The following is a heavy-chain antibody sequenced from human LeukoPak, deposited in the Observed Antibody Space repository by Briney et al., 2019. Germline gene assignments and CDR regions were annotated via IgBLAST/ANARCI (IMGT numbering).Heavy chain of an antibody. D-gene: IGHD6-13*01. Sequence: PGGSLRLSCAASGFTFSSYEMNWVRQAPGKGLEWVSYISSSGSTKYYADSVKGRFTISRDNAKNSLYLQMNSLRAEDTALYYCAKDIGRAYSSSWSPPFDYWGQGTLVTVSS. CDR2: ISSSGSTK. J-gene: IGHJ4*02. CDR1: GFTFSSYE. CDR3: AKDIGRAYSSSWSPPFDY. V-gene: IGHV3-48*03.